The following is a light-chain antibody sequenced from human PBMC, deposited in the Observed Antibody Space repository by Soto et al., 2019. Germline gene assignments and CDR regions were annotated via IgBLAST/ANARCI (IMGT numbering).Light chain of an antibody. CDR1: QSFSSSY. CDR2: GAS. J-gene: IGKJ1*01. V-gene: IGKV3-20*01. Sequence: ETVLTQSPGTLSLSPGERATLSCRASQSFSSSYLALYQQKPGQAPRLLIYGASSRATGIPDRFSGSGSGTDFTLTISRLEPEDFAVYYCQQYGSSPRTFGQGTKVDIK. CDR3: QQYGSSPRT.